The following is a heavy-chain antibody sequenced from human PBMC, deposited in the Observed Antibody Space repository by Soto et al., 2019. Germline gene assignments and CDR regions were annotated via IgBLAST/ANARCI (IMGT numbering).Heavy chain of an antibody. J-gene: IGHJ5*02. D-gene: IGHD3-3*01. Sequence: SETLCVTCAFYVGSFSVYYWSWIRQPPGKGLEWIGEINHSGSTNYNPSLKSRVTISVDTSKNQFSLKLSSVTAADTAVYYCARGKRDWITIFGVVIMAFDPWGQGTLVTVSS. CDR3: ARGKRDWITIFGVVIMAFDP. V-gene: IGHV4-34*01. CDR1: VGSFSVYY. CDR2: INHSGST.